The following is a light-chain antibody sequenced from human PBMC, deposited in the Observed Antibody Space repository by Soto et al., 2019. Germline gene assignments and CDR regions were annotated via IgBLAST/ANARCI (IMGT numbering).Light chain of an antibody. CDR1: QSVGSN. CDR3: QQYGSSPRT. Sequence: EVVLTQSPATLSVSPGAGATLSCRASQSVGSNLAWYQQKPGQTPRVLIYGASSRATGIPDRFSGSGSGTDFTLTISRLEPEDFAVYYCQQYGSSPRTFGQGTRLEIK. V-gene: IGKV3-20*01. J-gene: IGKJ5*01. CDR2: GAS.